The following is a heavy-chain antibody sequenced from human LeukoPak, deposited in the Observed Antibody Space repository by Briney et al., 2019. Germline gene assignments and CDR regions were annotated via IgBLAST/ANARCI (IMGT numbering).Heavy chain of an antibody. V-gene: IGHV3-7*01. CDR3: ARRDSYNTFYFEY. CDR1: GFTFNIYW. D-gene: IGHD5-24*01. Sequence: GGTLRLSCAASGFTFNIYWMSWVRQAPGKGLEWVANIDQDGGEKYYVDSVKGRFTISRDNAMNSLYLQMNSLRGEDTAVYYCARRDSYNTFYFEYWGQGTLVTVSS. CDR2: IDQDGGEK. J-gene: IGHJ4*02.